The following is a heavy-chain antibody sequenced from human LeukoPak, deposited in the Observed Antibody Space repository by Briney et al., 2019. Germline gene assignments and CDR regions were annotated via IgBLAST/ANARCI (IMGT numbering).Heavy chain of an antibody. Sequence: GGSLRLSCAASGFTFSDHAMHWVRQAPGKGLEWVAVIWYDGSAKYYADSVRGRFTVSRDNSKNTLYLQMNSLRAEDTAVYYCARHPNSNWDYWGQGTLVTVSS. D-gene: IGHD6-13*01. CDR2: IWYDGSAK. CDR3: ARHPNSNWDY. V-gene: IGHV3-33*08. J-gene: IGHJ4*02. CDR1: GFTFSDHA.